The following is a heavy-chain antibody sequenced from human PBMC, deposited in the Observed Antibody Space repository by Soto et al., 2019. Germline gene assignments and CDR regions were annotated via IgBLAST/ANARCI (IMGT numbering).Heavy chain of an antibody. CDR3: ARGGVTDYGMDV. V-gene: IGHV4-30-2*01. CDR1: GGSISSGGYS. D-gene: IGHD5-18*01. J-gene: IGHJ6*02. Sequence: PSETLSLTCAVSGGSISSGGYSWIWIRQPPGKGLEWIGYIYHSGSTYYNPSLKSRVTISVDRSKNQFSLKLSSVTAADTAVYYCARGGVTDYGMDVWGQGTTVTVSS. CDR2: IYHSGST.